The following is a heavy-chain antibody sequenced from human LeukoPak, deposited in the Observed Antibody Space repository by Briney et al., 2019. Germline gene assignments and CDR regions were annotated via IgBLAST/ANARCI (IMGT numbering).Heavy chain of an antibody. J-gene: IGHJ6*03. CDR3: ARHLNYYYYYYMDV. CDR2: IYYSRNT. Sequence: PSETLSLTCSVSGGSSSSGGYYWSWIRQPPGKGLEWIGSIYYSRNTYYNPSLKSRVTISVDTSKNQFSLNLTSVTAADTAVYFCARHLNYYYYYYMDVWGKGTTVTVSS. V-gene: IGHV4-39*01. CDR1: GGSSSSGGYY.